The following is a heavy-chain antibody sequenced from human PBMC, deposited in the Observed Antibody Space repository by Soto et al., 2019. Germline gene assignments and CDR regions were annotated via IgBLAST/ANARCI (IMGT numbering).Heavy chain of an antibody. J-gene: IGHJ5*02. Sequence: QVQLVQSGAEVKKPGSSVKVSCKASGGTFSSYAISWVRQAPGQGLEWMGGIIPIFGTANYAQKFQGRVTITXDXSTSTAYMELSSLRSEXTXXXXXXXXXXXWYFQPSYNXFDPWGQGTLVT. V-gene: IGHV1-69*06. D-gene: IGHD6-19*01. CDR1: GGTFSSYA. CDR3: XXXXXXWYFQPSYNXFDP. CDR2: IIPIFGTA.